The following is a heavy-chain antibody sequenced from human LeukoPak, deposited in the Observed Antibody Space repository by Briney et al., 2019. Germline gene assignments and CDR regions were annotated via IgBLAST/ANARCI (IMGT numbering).Heavy chain of an antibody. CDR2: INPNSGGT. V-gene: IGHV1-2*02. D-gene: IGHD1-26*01. J-gene: IGHJ5*02. Sequence: EASVKVSCKASGYTFTGYYMHWVRQAPGQGLEWMGWINPNSGGTNYAQKLQGRVTMTRDTSISTAYMELSRLRSDDTAVYYCARGYLLDNAVSWFDPWGQGTLVTVSS. CDR3: ARGYLLDNAVSWFDP. CDR1: GYTFTGYY.